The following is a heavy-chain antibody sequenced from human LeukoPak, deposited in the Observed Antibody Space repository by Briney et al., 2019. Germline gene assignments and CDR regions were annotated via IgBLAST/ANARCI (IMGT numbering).Heavy chain of an antibody. CDR2: LNWNGAST. D-gene: IGHD3-9*01. J-gene: IGHJ4*02. CDR3: AKGLYDILTGAYFDY. CDR1: GFTFDDYG. Sequence: GGSLRLSCAASGFTFDDYGLSWVRQVPGKGLEWVSGLNWNGASTGYADSVKGRFTISRDNAKNSLYLQMNSLRAEDTALYYCAKGLYDILTGAYFDYWGQGTLVTVSS. V-gene: IGHV3-20*04.